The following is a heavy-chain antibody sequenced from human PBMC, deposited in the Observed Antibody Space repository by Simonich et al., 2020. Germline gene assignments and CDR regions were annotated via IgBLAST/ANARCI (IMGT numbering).Heavy chain of an antibody. CDR3: ARHAGFAFDI. CDR2: IYYSGRT. J-gene: IGHJ3*02. CDR1: GGSISSSSYY. V-gene: IGHV4-39*01. D-gene: IGHD6-13*01. Sequence: QLQLQESGPGLVKPSETLSLTCTVSGGSISSSSYYWGWSRQPPGKGLEWIGSIYYSGRTYYNPPLNSRVTISVDTSKNQFSLKLGSVTAADTAVYYCARHAGFAFDIWGQGTMVTVSS.